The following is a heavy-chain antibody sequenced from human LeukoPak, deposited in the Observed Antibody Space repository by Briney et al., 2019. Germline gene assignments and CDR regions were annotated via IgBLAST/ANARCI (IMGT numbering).Heavy chain of an antibody. CDR1: GGSISSYY. Sequence: SETLSLTCTVSGGSISSYYWSWIRQPAGKGLEWVGRIYTSGSTNYNPSLKSRVTMSVDTSKNQFSLKLSSVTAADTAVYYCASTGYSSGWGAFDIWGQGTMVTVSS. D-gene: IGHD6-19*01. CDR2: IYTSGST. V-gene: IGHV4-4*07. CDR3: ASTGYSSGWGAFDI. J-gene: IGHJ3*02.